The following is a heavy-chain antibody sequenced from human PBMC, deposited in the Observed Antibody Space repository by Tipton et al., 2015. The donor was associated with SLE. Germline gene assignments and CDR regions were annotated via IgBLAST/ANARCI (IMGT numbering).Heavy chain of an antibody. CDR1: GGSLGSGGYY. CDR2: RYISGTT. J-gene: IGHJ4*02. D-gene: IGHD5-12*01. V-gene: IGHV4-61*02. CDR3: ARRHYSGPFDS. Sequence: TLSLTCTVSGGSLGSGGYYWSWIRQPAGKGLEWIGRRYISGTTNYSPSLKGRVTISLDASKNQFSLKLNSVTAADTAVYYCARRHYSGPFDSWGQGTLVTVSS.